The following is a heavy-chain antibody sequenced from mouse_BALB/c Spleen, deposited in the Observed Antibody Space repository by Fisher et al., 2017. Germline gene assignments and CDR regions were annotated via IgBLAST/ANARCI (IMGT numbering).Heavy chain of an antibody. J-gene: IGHJ4*01. Sequence: KFKGKATLTVDKSSSTAYMQLSSLTSEDSAAYYCARGDYDAYYYAMDYWGQGTSVTVSS. D-gene: IGHD2-4*01. CDR3: ARGDYDAYYYAMDY. V-gene: IGHV1-64*01.